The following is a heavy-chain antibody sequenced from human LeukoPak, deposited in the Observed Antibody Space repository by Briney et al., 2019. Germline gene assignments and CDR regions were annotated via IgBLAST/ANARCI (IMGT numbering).Heavy chain of an antibody. D-gene: IGHD6-19*01. CDR1: EYTLTDHY. Sequence: GASVKVSCKASEYTLTDHYVHWVRQAPGQGLEWMGRINPKSADTTYTQKFQGRVTMTRDTAINLVYMELSRLTSDDTAVYYRAGEADTSDSRDHYGMDVWGQGTTVTVTS. CDR3: AGEADTSDSRDHYGMDV. CDR2: INPKSADT. V-gene: IGHV1-2*06. J-gene: IGHJ6*02.